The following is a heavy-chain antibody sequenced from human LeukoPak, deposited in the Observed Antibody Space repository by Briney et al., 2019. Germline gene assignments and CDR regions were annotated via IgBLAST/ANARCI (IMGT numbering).Heavy chain of an antibody. J-gene: IGHJ6*02. CDR3: GRGHYGLDV. CDR1: GFAISGHW. CDR2: INADGSET. V-gene: IGHV3-7*01. Sequence: RSLRLSCTASGFAISGHWQTWVRQTPGKGLEWVAHINADGSETSYVGSVKGRFTISKDSVENSVTLQMNSLRVEDTGVYYCGRGHYGLDVWGQGATVTVSS.